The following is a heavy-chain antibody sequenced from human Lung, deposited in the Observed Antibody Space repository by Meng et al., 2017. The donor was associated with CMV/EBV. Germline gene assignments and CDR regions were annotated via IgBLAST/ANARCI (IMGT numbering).Heavy chain of an antibody. Sequence: ASVKVSXKASGYTFITYYIHWVRQAPGQGLEWMGRINPDGGTTTYSQKFQGGVTLTSDTSTNTVYMELSSLRYEDTAVYYCARDVVGYDAFDVWGQGTMVTVSS. CDR1: GYTFITYY. V-gene: IGHV1-46*01. CDR2: INPDGGTT. D-gene: IGHD2-15*01. J-gene: IGHJ3*01. CDR3: ARDVVGYDAFDV.